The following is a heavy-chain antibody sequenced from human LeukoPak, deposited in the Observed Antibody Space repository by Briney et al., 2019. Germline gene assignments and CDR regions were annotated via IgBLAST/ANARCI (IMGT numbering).Heavy chain of an antibody. CDR2: INHSGST. D-gene: IGHD3-22*01. Sequence: SETLSLTCAVYGGSFSGYYWSWIRQPPGKGLEWIGEINHSGSTNYNPSLKSRLTISVDTSKSQFSLQLSSVTAADTDVYYCARTNYYDSGGYFYEYNWFDPWGQGTLVTVSS. CDR3: ARTNYYDSGGYFYEYNWFDP. J-gene: IGHJ5*02. CDR1: GGSFSGYY. V-gene: IGHV4-34*01.